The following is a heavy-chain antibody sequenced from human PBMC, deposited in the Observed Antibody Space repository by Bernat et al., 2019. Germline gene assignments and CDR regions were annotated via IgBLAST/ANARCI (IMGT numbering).Heavy chain of an antibody. Sequence: QVQLQESGPGLVKPSETLSLTCTVSGGSTSTYYWTWIRQPPGKGLEWIGQIYHSGSANYSPPRRSRVTISIDTSKNQFSLRLTSVTAADAAMYYCARTPWSGGLNNAFDIWGQGTMVTVSS. D-gene: IGHD3-3*01. CDR2: IYHSGSA. CDR1: GGSTSTYY. J-gene: IGHJ3*02. CDR3: ARTPWSGGLNNAFDI. V-gene: IGHV4-59*08.